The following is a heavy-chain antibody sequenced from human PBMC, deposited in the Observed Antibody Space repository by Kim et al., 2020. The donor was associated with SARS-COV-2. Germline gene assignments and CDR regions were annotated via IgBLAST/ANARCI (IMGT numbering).Heavy chain of an antibody. J-gene: IGHJ4*02. Sequence: KSRVTISVDTSKNQFSLKLSSVTAADTAVYYCARRRIVVVPAAILYYFDYWGQGTLVTVSS. V-gene: IGHV4-34*01. D-gene: IGHD2-2*02. CDR3: ARRRIVVVPAAILYYFDY.